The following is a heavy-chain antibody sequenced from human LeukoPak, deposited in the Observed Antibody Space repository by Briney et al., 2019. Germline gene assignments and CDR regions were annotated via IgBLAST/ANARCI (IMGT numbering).Heavy chain of an antibody. CDR2: ISGSGGST. V-gene: IGHV3-23*01. J-gene: IGHJ4*02. Sequence: GGSLRLSCAASGFTFSSYAMSWVRQAPGKGLEWVSAISGSGGSTYYADSVKGRFTISRDNSKNTLYLQMNSLRAEDTAVYYCAMAGDIVVVPAANQIDYWGQGTLVTVSS. CDR1: GFTFSSYA. D-gene: IGHD2-2*01. CDR3: AMAGDIVVVPAANQIDY.